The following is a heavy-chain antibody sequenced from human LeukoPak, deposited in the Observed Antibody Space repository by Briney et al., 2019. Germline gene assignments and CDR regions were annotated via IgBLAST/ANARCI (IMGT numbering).Heavy chain of an antibody. J-gene: IGHJ4*02. Sequence: GGSLRLSCAASGFNFGSYAMQWVRQAPGKGLEWVAVISYDGNNKYYADSVEGRLTISRDNSKNIPYLQVDSLRAEDTSVYYCVAYSGPSEPDYWGQGTLVTVSS. V-gene: IGHV3-30*04. D-gene: IGHD1-26*01. CDR3: VAYSGPSEPDY. CDR2: ISYDGNNK. CDR1: GFNFGSYA.